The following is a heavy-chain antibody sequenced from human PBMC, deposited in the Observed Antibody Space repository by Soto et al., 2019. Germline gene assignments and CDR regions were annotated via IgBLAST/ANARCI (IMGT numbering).Heavy chain of an antibody. Sequence: QVQLVQSGAEVRKPGSSVKVSCKASGGTFSSNTITWVRQAPGQGLEWMGRIIPIFGIANYAQKFQGRVTIPEEASTSTAYMERRSPRAEDTAVYYCARVRGGYDGAGSDCPDGWFDPWGQGTLATVSS. J-gene: IGHJ5*02. CDR3: ARVRGGYDGAGSDCPDGWFDP. V-gene: IGHV1-69*02. D-gene: IGHD3-10*01. CDR1: GGTFSSNT. CDR2: IIPIFGIA.